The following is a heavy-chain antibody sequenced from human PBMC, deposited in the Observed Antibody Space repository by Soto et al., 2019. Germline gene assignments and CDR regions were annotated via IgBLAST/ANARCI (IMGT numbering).Heavy chain of an antibody. Sequence: EVQLVESGGGLVQPGGSLKLSCAASGFTFSDSAIHWVRQASGKGLEWVGRIGSKANSYATAYTASVKGRFTVSRDDSENTAYLQMHSLRTEDTAVYYCTRLGVAAAGTDYWGQGTLVTVSS. D-gene: IGHD6-13*01. CDR2: IGSKANSYAT. CDR3: TRLGVAAAGTDY. CDR1: GFTFSDSA. V-gene: IGHV3-73*01. J-gene: IGHJ4*02.